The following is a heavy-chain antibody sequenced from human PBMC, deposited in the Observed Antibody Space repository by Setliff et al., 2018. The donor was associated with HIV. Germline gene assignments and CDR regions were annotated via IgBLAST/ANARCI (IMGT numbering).Heavy chain of an antibody. J-gene: IGHJ6*03. CDR2: IGADNGNT. V-gene: IGHV1-18*04. CDR3: AREGLWFGDRGYFMDV. CDR1: GYTFTKYG. D-gene: IGHD3-10*01. Sequence: ASVKVSCKASGYTFTKYGIIWVRLAPGQGLEWMGWIGADNGNTNYAQRFQGRVTMTTDTSTSTVYMELGSLISDDTAVYYCAREGLWFGDRGYFMDVWGKGTAVTVSS.